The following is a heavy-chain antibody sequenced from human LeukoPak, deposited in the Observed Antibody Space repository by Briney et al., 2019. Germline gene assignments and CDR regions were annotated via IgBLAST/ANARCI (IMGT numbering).Heavy chain of an antibody. J-gene: IGHJ4*02. CDR3: ARTKEMASISYFDS. D-gene: IGHD5-24*01. V-gene: IGHV3-48*03. Sequence: GGSLRLSCAASGFTFRSYEMNWVRQAPGKGLEWVSYISSSGSTIVYADSVKGRFTISRDNAKNSLYLQMNSLRAEDTAVYYCARTKEMASISYFDSWGQGTLVTVSS. CDR1: GFTFRSYE. CDR2: ISSSGSTI.